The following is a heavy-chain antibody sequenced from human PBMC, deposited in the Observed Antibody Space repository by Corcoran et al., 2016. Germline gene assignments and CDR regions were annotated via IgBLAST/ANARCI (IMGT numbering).Heavy chain of an antibody. Sequence: QVQLVDSGGGLVKPGGSLRLSCAASGFTFSDYYMSWIRQAPGKGLEWVSYISSSSSYTNYADSVKGRFTISRDNAKNSLYLQLNSLRAEDTAVYYCARILRDGYNSNFGYWGQGTRVTVSS. CDR3: ARILRDGYNSNFGY. CDR2: ISSSSSYT. J-gene: IGHJ4*02. CDR1: GFTFSDYY. D-gene: IGHD5-12*01. V-gene: IGHV3-11*06.